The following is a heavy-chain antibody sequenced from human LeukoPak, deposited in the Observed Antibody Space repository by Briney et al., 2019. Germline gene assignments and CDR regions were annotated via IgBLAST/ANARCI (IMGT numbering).Heavy chain of an antibody. D-gene: IGHD1-26*01. V-gene: IGHV1-8*01. J-gene: IGHJ5*02. CDR1: GYTFTSYD. CDR2: MNPNSGNT. Sequence: ASVKVSCKASGYTFTSYDINWVRQATGQGLEGMGWMNPNSGNTGYAQKFQGRVTMTRNTSISTAYMELSSLRSEDTAVYYCARGRHDRSGSYYYWFDPWGQGTLVTVSS. CDR3: ARGRHDRSGSYYYWFDP.